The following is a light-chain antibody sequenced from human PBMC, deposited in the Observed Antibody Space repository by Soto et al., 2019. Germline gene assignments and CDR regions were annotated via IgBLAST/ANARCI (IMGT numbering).Light chain of an antibody. CDR3: QNYNGAPWT. J-gene: IGKJ1*01. CDR2: AAS. CDR1: QGISTY. Sequence: DIQMTQSPSSLSASVGDRVTITCRASQGISTYLAWYQQKPWKIRKLLLYAASTLQSGIPSRFCGSESSTDFTLATSGVPAVYVATYVCQNYNGAPWTFGQGTKVEI. V-gene: IGKV1-27*01.